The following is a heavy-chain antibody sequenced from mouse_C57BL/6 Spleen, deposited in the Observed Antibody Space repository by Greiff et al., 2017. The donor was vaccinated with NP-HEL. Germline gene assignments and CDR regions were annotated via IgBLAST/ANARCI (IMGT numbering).Heavy chain of an antibody. J-gene: IGHJ2*01. Sequence: VQLQQPGAELVRPGSSVKLSCKASGYTFTSYWMHWVKQRPIQGLEWIGNIDPSDSETHYNQKFKDKATLTVDKSSSTAYMQLSSLTSEDSAVYYCARHGSSYWYFDYWGQGTTLTVSS. CDR1: GYTFTSYW. CDR3: ARHGSSYWYFDY. CDR2: IDPSDSET. V-gene: IGHV1-52*01. D-gene: IGHD1-1*01.